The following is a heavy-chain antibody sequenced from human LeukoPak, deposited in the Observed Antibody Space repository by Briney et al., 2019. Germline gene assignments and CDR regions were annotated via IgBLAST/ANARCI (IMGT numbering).Heavy chain of an antibody. V-gene: IGHV1-69*05. CDR2: IIPIFGTA. D-gene: IGHD6-19*01. J-gene: IGHJ5*02. Sequence: AASVKVSCKASGGTFSSYAISWVRQAPGQGLEWLGRIIPIFGTANYAQKFQGRVTITTDESTSTAYMELSSLRSEDTAVYYCAIIAVAGKSDPWGQGTLVTVSS. CDR1: GGTFSSYA. CDR3: AIIAVAGKSDP.